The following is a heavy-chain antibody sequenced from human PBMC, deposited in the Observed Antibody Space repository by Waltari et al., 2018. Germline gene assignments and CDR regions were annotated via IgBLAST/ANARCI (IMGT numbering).Heavy chain of an antibody. V-gene: IGHV3-21*01. J-gene: IGHJ4*02. Sequence: EVQLVASGGGLVKPGGSLRLSCSASACSSSRYSMNWVRQAPGKGLEWVSCITSSSSYIYYTDSVKGRFTISRDNAKNSLYLQMNSLRAEDTAVYYCARDPLHYYGSGSLYYFDYWGQGTLVTVSS. CDR1: ACSSSRYS. CDR3: ARDPLHYYGSGSLYYFDY. D-gene: IGHD3-10*01. CDR2: ITSSSSYI.